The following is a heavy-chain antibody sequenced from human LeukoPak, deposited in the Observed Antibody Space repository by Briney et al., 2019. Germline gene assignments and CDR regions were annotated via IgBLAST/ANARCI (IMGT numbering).Heavy chain of an antibody. CDR3: AEGKCGGDCYPIGWFDY. J-gene: IGHJ4*02. D-gene: IGHD2-21*02. V-gene: IGHV3-66*01. CDR1: GFTVSSNY. CDR2: IYSGGST. Sequence: GGSLRLSCAASGFTVSSNYMSWVRQAPGKGLEWVSVIYSGGSTYYADSVKGRFTISRDNSKNTLYLQMNSLRAEDTAVYYCAEGKCGGDCYPIGWFDYWGQGTLVTVSS.